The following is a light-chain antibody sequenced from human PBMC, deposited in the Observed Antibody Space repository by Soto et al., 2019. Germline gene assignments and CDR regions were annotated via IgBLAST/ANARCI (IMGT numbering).Light chain of an antibody. CDR1: QGISSY. Sequence: DIQLTQSPSFLSASVGDRFTITCRASQGISSYLAWYQQKPGKAPKLLIYAASTLQSGVPSRFSGSGSGTEFTLTISSLQPEDFATYYCQQLNSYPRTFGQGTTVDIK. J-gene: IGKJ1*01. V-gene: IGKV1-9*01. CDR2: AAS. CDR3: QQLNSYPRT.